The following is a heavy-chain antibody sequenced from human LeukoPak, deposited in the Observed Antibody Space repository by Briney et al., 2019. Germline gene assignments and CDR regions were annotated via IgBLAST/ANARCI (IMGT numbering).Heavy chain of an antibody. J-gene: IGHJ6*02. CDR1: GGSFSGYY. D-gene: IGHD6-13*01. V-gene: IGHV4-34*01. CDR3: ARGFGAAGTYYYYGMDV. Sequence: PSETLSLTCAVYGGSFSGYYWSWIRQPPGKGLEWIGEINHSGSTNYNPSLKSRVTISVDTSKNQFSLKLSSVTAADTAVYYCARGFGAAGTYYYYGMDVWGQGTTATVSS. CDR2: INHSGST.